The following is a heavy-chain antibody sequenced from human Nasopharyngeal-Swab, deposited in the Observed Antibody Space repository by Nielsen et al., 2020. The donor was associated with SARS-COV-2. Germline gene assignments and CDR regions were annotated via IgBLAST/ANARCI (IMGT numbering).Heavy chain of an antibody. Sequence: GESLKISCATSGFTFTDYVMTWVRQAPGKGLEWISYIPPTSSHIYYADSVRGRFTISRDNAKKSLYLQTESLRPEDTAVYYCARDRGWGYTGYGSLDYWGQGVLVTVSS. J-gene: IGHJ4*02. V-gene: IGHV3-48*01. CDR1: GFTFTDYV. D-gene: IGHD5-12*01. CDR2: IPPTSSHI. CDR3: ARDRGWGYTGYGSLDY.